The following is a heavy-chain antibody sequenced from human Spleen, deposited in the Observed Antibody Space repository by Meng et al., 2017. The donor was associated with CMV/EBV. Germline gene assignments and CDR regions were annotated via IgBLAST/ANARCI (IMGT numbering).Heavy chain of an antibody. Sequence: GESLKISCAASGFTFSGYAFHWVRQAPGKGLAWVSRINSDESSTDYADSVKGRFTISRDNAKNTLYLQMNSLRAEDTAVYFCARELLSYDFWSGQSDKYYYYGMDVWGQGTTVTVSS. V-gene: IGHV3-74*01. J-gene: IGHJ6*02. CDR3: ARELLSYDFWSGQSDKYYYYGMDV. CDR1: GFTFSGYA. CDR2: INSDESST. D-gene: IGHD3-3*01.